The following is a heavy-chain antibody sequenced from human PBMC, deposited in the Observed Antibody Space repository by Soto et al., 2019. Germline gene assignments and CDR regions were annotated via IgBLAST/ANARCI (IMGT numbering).Heavy chain of an antibody. V-gene: IGHV4-59*01. CDR3: ARREGQLAAFDI. CDR2: IYYSGST. Sequence: SETLSLTCAVSGGSISSYYWSWIRQPPGKGLEWVGYIYYSGSTKYNPSLTSRVTISVDTSKNQFSLKLSSVTAADTAVYYCARREGQLAAFDIWGQGTLVTVS. J-gene: IGHJ3*02. CDR1: GGSISSYY. D-gene: IGHD6-13*01.